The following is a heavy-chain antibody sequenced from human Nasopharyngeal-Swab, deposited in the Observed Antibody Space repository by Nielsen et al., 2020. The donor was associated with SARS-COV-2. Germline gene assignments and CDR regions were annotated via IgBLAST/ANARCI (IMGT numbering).Heavy chain of an antibody. Sequence: ASVKVSCKVSVYTLTELSMHWVRQAPGKGLEWMGGFDPEDGETIYAQKFQGRVTMTEDTSTDTAYMELSSLRSEDTAVYYCATTGPRSYPSLDYWGQGTLVTVSS. CDR2: FDPEDGET. V-gene: IGHV1-24*01. D-gene: IGHD2-21*01. J-gene: IGHJ4*02. CDR1: VYTLTELS. CDR3: ATTGPRSYPSLDY.